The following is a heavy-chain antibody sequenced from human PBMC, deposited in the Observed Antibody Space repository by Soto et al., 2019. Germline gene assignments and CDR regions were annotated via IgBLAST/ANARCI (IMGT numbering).Heavy chain of an antibody. CDR3: ARGCCTTCICDYCIDP. V-gene: IGHV5-51*01. Sequence: PGESLKFSCTGVGYSFTSYWIGWVRQMPGKGLEWMGIIYPGDSDTRYSPSFQGQVTISADKSITTAYLQWSGLKASDTAMYYCARGCCTTCICDYCIDPWGQGTLATVSS. J-gene: IGHJ5*02. CDR1: GYSFTSYW. CDR2: IYPGDSDT. D-gene: IGHD2-8*01.